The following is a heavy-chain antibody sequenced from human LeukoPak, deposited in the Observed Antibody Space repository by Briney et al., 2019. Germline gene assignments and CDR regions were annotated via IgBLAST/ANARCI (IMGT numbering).Heavy chain of an antibody. CDR3: ARRDSDSSGYYGLFDY. V-gene: IGHV4-31*03. Sequence: SETLSLTCTVSGGSISSGGYYWSWIRQHPGKGLEWIGYIYYSGSTYYNPSLKSRVTISVDTSKNQFSLKLSSVTAADTAVYYCARRDSDSSGYYGLFDYWGQGTLVTVSS. CDR1: GGSISSGGYY. J-gene: IGHJ4*02. D-gene: IGHD3-22*01. CDR2: IYYSGST.